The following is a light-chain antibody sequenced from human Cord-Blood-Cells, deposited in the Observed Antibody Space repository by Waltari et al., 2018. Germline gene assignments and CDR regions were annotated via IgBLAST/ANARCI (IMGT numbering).Light chain of an antibody. J-gene: IGLJ1*01. CDR2: EGS. Sequence: QSALTQPASVSGSPGQSITISCTGTSSDVGSYNLVSRYQQHPGKAPKLMIYEGSKRHSGVSHRFSGSKSGNTASLTISGLQAENEADYYCCSYAGSSVYVFGTRTKVTVL. CDR3: CSYAGSSVYV. V-gene: IGLV2-23*01. CDR1: SSDVGSYNL.